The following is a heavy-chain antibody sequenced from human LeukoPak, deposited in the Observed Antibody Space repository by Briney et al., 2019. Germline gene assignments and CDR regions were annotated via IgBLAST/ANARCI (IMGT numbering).Heavy chain of an antibody. D-gene: IGHD3-22*01. CDR3: ARDMYYDSSGYLKYYFDY. CDR2: IYHSGST. J-gene: IGHJ4*02. CDR1: GYSISSGYY. Sequence: PSETLSLTCTVSGYSISSGYYWGWIRQPPGKGLEWIGSIYHSGSTYYNPSLKSRVTISVDTSKNQFSLKLSSVTAADTAVYYCARDMYYDSSGYLKYYFDYWGQGTLVTVSS. V-gene: IGHV4-38-2*02.